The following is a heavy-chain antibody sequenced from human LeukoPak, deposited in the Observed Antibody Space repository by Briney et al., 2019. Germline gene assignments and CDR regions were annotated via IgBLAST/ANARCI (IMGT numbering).Heavy chain of an antibody. Sequence: SVKVSCKASGGTFSSYAISWVRQAPGQGLEWMRRIIPILGIANYAQKFQGRVTITADKSTSTAYMELSSLRSEDTAVYYCARSHYGDYALNYWGQGTLVTVSS. CDR2: IIPILGIA. J-gene: IGHJ4*02. CDR1: GGTFSSYA. V-gene: IGHV1-69*04. CDR3: ARSHYGDYALNY. D-gene: IGHD4-17*01.